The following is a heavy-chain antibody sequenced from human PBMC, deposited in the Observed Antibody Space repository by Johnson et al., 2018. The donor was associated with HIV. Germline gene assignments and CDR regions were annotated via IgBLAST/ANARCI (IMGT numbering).Heavy chain of an antibody. D-gene: IGHD4-23*01. CDR1: GFTFDDYG. V-gene: IGHV3-30*03. CDR2: ISYDGGNK. Sequence: VQLVESGGGVVRPGGSLRLSCAASGFTFDDYGMSWVRQAPGKGLEWVACISYDGGNKYYADSVKGRSTISRDNSKNTLYLQMNSLRAEDTAVYYCARGYGGNYDAFDIWGQGTMVTVSS. J-gene: IGHJ3*02. CDR3: ARGYGGNYDAFDI.